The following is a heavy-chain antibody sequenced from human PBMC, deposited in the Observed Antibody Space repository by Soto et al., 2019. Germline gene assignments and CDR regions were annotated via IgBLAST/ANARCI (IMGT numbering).Heavy chain of an antibody. D-gene: IGHD3-9*01. V-gene: IGHV4-59*01. CDR1: GGFISSYY. Sequence: LSLTCTLSGGFISSYYWSGIRQPPGKGLEGIGYIYYSGTTNYNPSLKSRVTISVDTSKNQFSLKLSSGTAPHTPLYYCARADYHSLSAYFLDYWGQGTLVTVSS. CDR3: ARADYHSLSAYFLDY. J-gene: IGHJ4*02. CDR2: IYYSGTT.